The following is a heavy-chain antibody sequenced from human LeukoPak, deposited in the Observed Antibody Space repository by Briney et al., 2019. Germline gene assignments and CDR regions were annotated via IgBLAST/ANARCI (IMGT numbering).Heavy chain of an antibody. V-gene: IGHV3-7*01. CDR1: GFTFSSNW. CDR3: ARDVAGPPQEAFDI. Sequence: GGSLRLSYAASGFTFSSNWMHWVRQAPGSGLEWVASIKKDGSERFYVDSVKGRFTISRDNTRNLLYLQMNNLRAEDTAVYYCARDVAGPPQEAFDIWGQGTMVTVSS. CDR2: IKKDGSER. J-gene: IGHJ3*02.